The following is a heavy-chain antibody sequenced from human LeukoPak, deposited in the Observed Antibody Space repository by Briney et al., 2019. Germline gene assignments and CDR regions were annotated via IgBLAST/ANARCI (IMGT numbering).Heavy chain of an antibody. CDR3: ARFYGDYDGDYYYYYGMDV. Sequence: AGGSLRLSCAASGFTFSDYYMSWIRQAPGKGLEWVSYISSSGSTIYYADPVRGRFTISRDNAKNSLYLQMNSLRAEDTAVYYCARFYGDYDGDYYYYYGMDVWGQGTTVTVSS. CDR1: GFTFSDYY. CDR2: ISSSGSTI. V-gene: IGHV3-11*01. J-gene: IGHJ6*02. D-gene: IGHD4-17*01.